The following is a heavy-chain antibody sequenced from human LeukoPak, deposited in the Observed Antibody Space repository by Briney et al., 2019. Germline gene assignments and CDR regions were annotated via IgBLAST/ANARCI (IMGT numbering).Heavy chain of an antibody. CDR1: GGSISSSSYY. CDR3: ARQYGLGSSYTPVVDL. Sequence: PSEILSLTCTVSGGSISSSSYYWGWIRQPPGKGLEWIGSIYYSGSTYYNPSLKSRVTISVDTSKNQFSLKLNSLTAAETAVYYCARQYGLGSSYTPVVDLWGQGTLVTVSS. V-gene: IGHV4-39*01. D-gene: IGHD3-10*01. CDR2: IYYSGST. J-gene: IGHJ4*02.